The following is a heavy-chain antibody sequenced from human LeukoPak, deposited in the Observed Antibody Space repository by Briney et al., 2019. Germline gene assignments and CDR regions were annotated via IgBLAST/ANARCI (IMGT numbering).Heavy chain of an antibody. Sequence: SETLSLTCTVSGGSISSYYWSWIRQPPGKGLEWIGYIYYSGSTNYNPSLKSRVTMSVDTSKNQFSLKLSSVTAADTAVYYCARTTYYYDSSGPDAFDIWGQGTMVTVSS. J-gene: IGHJ3*02. CDR1: GGSISSYY. CDR3: ARTTYYYDSSGPDAFDI. V-gene: IGHV4-59*12. CDR2: IYYSGST. D-gene: IGHD3-22*01.